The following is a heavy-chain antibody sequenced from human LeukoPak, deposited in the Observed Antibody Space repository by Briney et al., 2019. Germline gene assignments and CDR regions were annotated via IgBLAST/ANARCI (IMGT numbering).Heavy chain of an antibody. D-gene: IGHD2-15*01. CDR3: AEYCSGGSCYPNYGDYVGY. CDR1: GFTFSSYA. J-gene: IGHJ4*02. CDR2: ISGSGGST. Sequence: GGSLRLSCAASGFTFSSYAMSWVRQAPGKGLEWVSAISGSGGSTYYADSVKGRFTISRDNSKNTLYLQMNSLRAEDTAVYYCAEYCSGGSCYPNYGDYVGYWGQGTLVTVSS. V-gene: IGHV3-23*01.